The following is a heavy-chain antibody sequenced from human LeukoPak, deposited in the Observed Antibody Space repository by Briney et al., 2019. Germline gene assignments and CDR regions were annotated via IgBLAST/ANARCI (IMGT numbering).Heavy chain of an antibody. CDR1: GFAFSNYG. CDR2: ITGSGGTT. J-gene: IGHJ4*02. V-gene: IGHV3-23*01. D-gene: IGHD7-27*01. Sequence: TGGSLRLSCAASGFAFSNYGMNWVRQAPGKGLEWVSGITGSGGTTYYADSVKGRFTISRDNSKNTLYLQMNSPRAEDTAVYYCAKDGNWARFENWGQGTLVTVSS. CDR3: AKDGNWARFEN.